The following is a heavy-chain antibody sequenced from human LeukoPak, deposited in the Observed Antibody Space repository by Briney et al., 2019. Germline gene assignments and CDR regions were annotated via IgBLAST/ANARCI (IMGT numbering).Heavy chain of an antibody. J-gene: IGHJ6*03. CDR3: ARADYYYYMDV. CDR1: GFTFSSYE. V-gene: IGHV3-48*03. Sequence: GGSLRLSCAASGFTFSSYEMNWVRQAPGKGLEWVSYIISSDSTIYYADSVKGRFTISRDNAKNSLYLQMNSLRAEDTAVYYCARADYYYYMDVWGKGTTVTVSS. CDR2: IISSDSTI.